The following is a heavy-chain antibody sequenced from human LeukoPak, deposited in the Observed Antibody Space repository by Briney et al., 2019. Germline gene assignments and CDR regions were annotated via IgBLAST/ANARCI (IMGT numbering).Heavy chain of an antibody. J-gene: IGHJ5*02. CDR1: GYTFTGYY. CDR2: INPNSGGT. D-gene: IGHD1-26*01. Sequence: HRASVKVSCKASGYTFTGYYMHWVRQAPGQGLEWMGWINPNSGGTNYAQKFQGRVTMTRDTSISTAYMELSRLRSDDTAVYYCARAVVGAPGWFDPWGQGTLVTVSS. CDR3: ARAVVGAPGWFDP. V-gene: IGHV1-2*02.